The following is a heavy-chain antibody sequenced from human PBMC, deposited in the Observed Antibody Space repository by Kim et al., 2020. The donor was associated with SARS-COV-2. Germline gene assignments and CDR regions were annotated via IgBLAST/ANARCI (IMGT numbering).Heavy chain of an antibody. CDR2: IYYSGST. V-gene: IGHV4-39*01. Sequence: SETLSLTCTVSGGSISSSSYYWGWIRQPPGKGLEWIGSIYYSGSTYYNPSLKSRVTISVDTSKNQFSLKLSSVTAADTAVYYCARFPRGTAPWGNYWGQGTLVTVSS. D-gene: IGHD3-16*01. CDR1: GGSISSSSYY. J-gene: IGHJ4*02. CDR3: ARFPRGTAPWGNY.